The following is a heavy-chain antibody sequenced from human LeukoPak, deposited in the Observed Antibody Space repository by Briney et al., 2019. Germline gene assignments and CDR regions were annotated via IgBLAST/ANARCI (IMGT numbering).Heavy chain of an antibody. J-gene: IGHJ4*02. CDR3: ARVYGSEIDY. Sequence: GPSLRLSCARSAFGLGSYNMYWIRQAPGKGLEWVTLISFNGNDKKYADSVKGRFTVFRDNSRNTVFLQMNSLRPEDTGLYYCARVYGSEIDYWGQGTQVIVSS. V-gene: IGHV3-30*04. CDR1: AFGLGSYN. CDR2: ISFNGNDK. D-gene: IGHD3-10*01.